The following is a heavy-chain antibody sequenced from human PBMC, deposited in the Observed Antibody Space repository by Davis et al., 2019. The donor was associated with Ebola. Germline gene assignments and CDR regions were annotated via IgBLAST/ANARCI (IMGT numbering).Heavy chain of an antibody. D-gene: IGHD3-10*01. CDR3: AREIWFGENWIDP. V-gene: IGHV1-2*02. J-gene: IGHJ5*02. CDR1: GYSFIGYP. CDR2: INPNSGDT. Sequence: ASVKVSCKASGYSFIGYPIHWMRQAPGQGLEWMGWINPNSGDTNYAQTFRGRVTMTRDTSLSTAYMELNSLGRDDTAGYYCAREIWFGENWIDPWGQGTLVTVSS.